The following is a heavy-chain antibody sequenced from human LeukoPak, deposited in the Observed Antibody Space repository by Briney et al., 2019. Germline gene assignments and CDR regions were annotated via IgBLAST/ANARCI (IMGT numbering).Heavy chain of an antibody. CDR3: ARDGGCGGDCYGSEAEYFQH. J-gene: IGHJ1*01. CDR2: INPNSGGT. CDR1: GYTFTGYY. Sequence: ASVKVSCKASGYTFTGYYMHWVRQAPGQGLEWMGWINPNSGGTNYAQKFQGRVTMTRDTSISTAYMELSRLRSDDTAVYYCARDGGCGGDCYGSEAEYFQHWGQGTLATVSS. V-gene: IGHV1-2*02. D-gene: IGHD2-21*02.